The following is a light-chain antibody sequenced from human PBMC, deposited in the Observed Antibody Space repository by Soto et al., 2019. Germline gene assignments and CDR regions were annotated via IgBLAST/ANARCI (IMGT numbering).Light chain of an antibody. CDR1: SSDVGGYSS. J-gene: IGLJ1*01. Sequence: QSVLTQPASVSGSPGQSITISCTGTSSDVGGYSSVSWYQQHPGKAPKLMIYEVSNRPSGVSNRFSGSNSGNTASLTISGLQPEDEADYYCTSYTSSAALVVFGTGTQLTVL. V-gene: IGLV2-14*01. CDR3: TSYTSSAALVV. CDR2: EVS.